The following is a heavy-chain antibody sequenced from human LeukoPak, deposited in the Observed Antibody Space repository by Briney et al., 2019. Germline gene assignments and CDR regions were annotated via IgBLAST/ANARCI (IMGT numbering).Heavy chain of an antibody. V-gene: IGHV4-4*02. CDR2: IYHSGST. CDR1: GGSISSSNW. CDR3: ARAGGEIVVVPAALIEFDP. J-gene: IGHJ5*02. Sequence: SETLSLTCAVSGGSISSSNWWSWVRQPPGKGLEWIGEIYHSGSTNYNPSLKSRVTISVDTSKNQFSLKLSSVTAADTAVYYCARAGGEIVVVPAALIEFDPWGQGTLVTVSS. D-gene: IGHD2-2*01.